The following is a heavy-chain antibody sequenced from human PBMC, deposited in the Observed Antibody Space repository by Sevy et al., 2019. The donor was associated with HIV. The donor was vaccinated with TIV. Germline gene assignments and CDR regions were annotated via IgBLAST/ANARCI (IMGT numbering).Heavy chain of an antibody. CDR1: GGSISSSSYY. CDR2: IYYSGST. D-gene: IGHD3-22*01. V-gene: IGHV4-39*01. J-gene: IGHJ5*02. CDR3: AADYYDRGGFDP. Sequence: SETLSLTCTVSGGSISSSSYYWGWIRQPPGKGLEWIGSIYYSGSTYYNPSLKGRVAISVDTSKNQFSLQLSSVTAADTAVYYCAADYYDRGGFDPWGQGTLVTVSS.